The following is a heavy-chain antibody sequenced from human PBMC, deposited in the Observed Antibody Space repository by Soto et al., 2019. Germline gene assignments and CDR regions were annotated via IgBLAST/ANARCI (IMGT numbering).Heavy chain of an antibody. CDR3: ARARDQQWVRLPFDY. J-gene: IGHJ4*02. D-gene: IGHD6-19*01. Sequence: EVQLLESGGGLVQPGGSLRLSCVGSGFFFSSYTMTWVRQAPGKGLEWVSSFSATSDNTYYADSVRGRFTISRDNSKNTLFLQMTSMTAEDTAIYYCARARDQQWVRLPFDYWGQGILVIVSS. V-gene: IGHV3-23*01. CDR2: FSATSDNT. CDR1: GFFFSSYT.